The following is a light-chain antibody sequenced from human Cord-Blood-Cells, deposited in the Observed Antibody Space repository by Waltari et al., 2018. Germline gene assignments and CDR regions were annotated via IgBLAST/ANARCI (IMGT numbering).Light chain of an antibody. CDR1: SSDVGGYNY. CDR3: SSYTSSSTLEV. Sequence: QSALTQPASVSGSPGQSITISCTGTSSDVGGYNYVPWYQQHPGKAPKLMIYDVRNRPSGVSNRFSGSKSGNTASLTISGLQAEDEADYYCSSYTSSSTLEVFGTGTKVTVL. J-gene: IGLJ1*01. CDR2: DVR. V-gene: IGLV2-14*01.